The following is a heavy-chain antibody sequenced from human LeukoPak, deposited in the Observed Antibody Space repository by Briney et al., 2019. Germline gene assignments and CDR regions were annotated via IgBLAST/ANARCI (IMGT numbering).Heavy chain of an antibody. Sequence: GGSLRLSCAASGFSFRSYWMSWARQAPGKGLEWLANIKEDGSDKYYVDSVKGRFTISRDNPKNSLYLQMNSLRVEDTAVYYCAKVAKYYYGSETYYFFEHWGQGTPVTASS. J-gene: IGHJ4*02. CDR2: IKEDGSDK. D-gene: IGHD3-10*01. CDR1: GFSFRSYW. V-gene: IGHV3-7*01. CDR3: AKVAKYYYGSETYYFFEH.